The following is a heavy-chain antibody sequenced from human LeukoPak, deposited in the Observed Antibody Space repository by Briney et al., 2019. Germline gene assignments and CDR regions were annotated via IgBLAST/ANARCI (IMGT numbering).Heavy chain of an antibody. D-gene: IGHD3-22*01. CDR1: GFTFDDYA. Sequence: GRSLRLSCAASGFTFDDYAMHWVRQAPGKGLEWVSGISWNSGSIGYADSVKGRFTISRDNAKNSPYLQMDSLRAEDTALYYCAKADYYDSSGFPDYWGQGTLVTVSS. CDR2: ISWNSGSI. CDR3: AKADYYDSSGFPDY. V-gene: IGHV3-9*01. J-gene: IGHJ4*02.